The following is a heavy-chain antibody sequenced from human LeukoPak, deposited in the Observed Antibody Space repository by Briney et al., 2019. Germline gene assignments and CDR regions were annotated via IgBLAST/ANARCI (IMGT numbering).Heavy chain of an antibody. J-gene: IGHJ4*02. D-gene: IGHD6-19*01. CDR2: IDSDGST. Sequence: PGGSLTLSCAASGFTFSSYWMHWVRQAPGKGLVWVSRIDSDGSTIYADSVKGRFTISRDNAKNTLYLQMNSLRAEDTAVYYCIGSGGWPGYWGQGTLVTVSS. V-gene: IGHV3-74*01. CDR3: IGSGGWPGY. CDR1: GFTFSSYW.